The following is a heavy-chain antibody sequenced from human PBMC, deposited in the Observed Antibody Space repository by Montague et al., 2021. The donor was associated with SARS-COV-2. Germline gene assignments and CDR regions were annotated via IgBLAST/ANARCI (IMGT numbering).Heavy chain of an antibody. V-gene: IGHV4-39*01. CDR1: GGSISSSSYY. Sequence: SETLSLTCTVSGGSISSSSYYWGWIRQPPGKGLEWIGSIYYSGSTYYNPSLKSRVTISVDTFKNQFSLKLSSVTAADTAVYYCARHVDSYGPYYFDYWGQGTLVTVSS. CDR3: ARHVDSYGPYYFDY. D-gene: IGHD5-18*01. CDR2: IYYSGST. J-gene: IGHJ4*02.